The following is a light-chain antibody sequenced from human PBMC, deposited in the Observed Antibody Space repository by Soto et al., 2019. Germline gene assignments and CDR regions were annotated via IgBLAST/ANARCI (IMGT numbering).Light chain of an antibody. J-gene: IGLJ6*01. V-gene: IGLV2-11*01. CDR3: CSYAGTYIGYV. CDR2: DVT. Sequence: QSVLTQPRSVSGSPGQSVTISCTGTSSGVGGYNYVSWYQQYPGKAPKLMIYDVTKRPSGVPDRFSGSKSGNTASLSISGLQAEDEADYYCCSYAGTYIGYVFGSETKLTVL. CDR1: SSGVGGYNY.